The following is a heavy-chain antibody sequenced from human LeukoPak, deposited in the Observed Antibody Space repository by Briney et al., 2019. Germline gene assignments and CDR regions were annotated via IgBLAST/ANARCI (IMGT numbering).Heavy chain of an antibody. Sequence: ASVKVSCKTSGYTFTNYGISWVRQAPGQGLEWMGWISGYNGNTNYAQNLQGRVTMTTDTSTSTAYMDLRSLTSDDTAVYYCARDRGYCSSTSCYEEYRFDSWGQGTLVTVSS. V-gene: IGHV1-18*01. D-gene: IGHD2-2*01. CDR3: ARDRGYCSSTSCYEEYRFDS. CDR1: GYTFTNYG. CDR2: ISGYNGNT. J-gene: IGHJ4*02.